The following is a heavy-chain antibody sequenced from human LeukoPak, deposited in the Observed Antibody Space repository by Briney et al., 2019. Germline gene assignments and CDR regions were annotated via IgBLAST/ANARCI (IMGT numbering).Heavy chain of an antibody. V-gene: IGHV3-7*01. CDR3: ARASITMVRGAFDY. J-gene: IGHJ4*02. CDR2: IKQDGSEK. CDR1: GFTFSSYW. Sequence: GGSLRLSCAASGFTFSSYWMSWVRQAPGKGLEWVANIKQDGSEKYYVDSVKGRFTISRDNAKNSLHLQMNSLRAEDTAVYYCARASITMVRGAFDYWGQGTLVTVSS. D-gene: IGHD3-10*01.